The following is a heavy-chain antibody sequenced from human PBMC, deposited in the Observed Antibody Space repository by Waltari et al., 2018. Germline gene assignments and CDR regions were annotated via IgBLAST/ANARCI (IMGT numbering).Heavy chain of an antibody. V-gene: IGHV3-74*01. D-gene: IGHD1-7*01. CDR1: GFTFSSYW. Sequence: EVQLVESGGGLVQPGGSLRLSCAASGFTFSSYWMHWVRQAPGKGLVWVSRINSDGSSTSYADSVKGRFTISRDNAKNTLYLQMNSLRAEDTAVYYCARGDNWNYVYYYYGMDVWGQGTTVTVSS. CDR3: ARGDNWNYVYYYYGMDV. CDR2: INSDGSST. J-gene: IGHJ6*02.